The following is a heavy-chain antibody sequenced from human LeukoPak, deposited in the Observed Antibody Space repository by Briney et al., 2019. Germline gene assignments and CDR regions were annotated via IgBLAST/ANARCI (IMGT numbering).Heavy chain of an antibody. Sequence: ASVKVSCKASGYTFTSYDINWVRQATGQGREWMGWMNPNSGNTGYAKKFQGSVTITRNTSISTAYMELSSLRSEDTAVYYCARKLKPTPTKWFDPWGQGTLVTVSS. D-gene: IGHD5-24*01. CDR1: GYTFTSYD. J-gene: IGHJ5*02. CDR2: MNPNSGNT. CDR3: ARKLKPTPTKWFDP. V-gene: IGHV1-8*03.